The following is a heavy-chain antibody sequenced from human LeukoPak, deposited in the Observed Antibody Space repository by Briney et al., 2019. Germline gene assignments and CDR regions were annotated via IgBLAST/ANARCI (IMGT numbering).Heavy chain of an antibody. CDR1: GYSISSGYY. CDR3: ARHGASHTTEYVY. CDR2: IYHSGST. V-gene: IGHV4-38-2*02. D-gene: IGHD6-6*01. Sequence: PSETLSLTCTVSGYSISSGYYWGWIRQPPGKGLEWIGSIYHSGSTYYNPSLKSRVTISVDTSKNQFSLKMSSVTAADTAVYYCARHGASHTTEYVYWGQGTLVTVSS. J-gene: IGHJ4*02.